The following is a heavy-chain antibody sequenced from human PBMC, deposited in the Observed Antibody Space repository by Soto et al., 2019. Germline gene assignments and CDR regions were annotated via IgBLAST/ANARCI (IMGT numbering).Heavy chain of an antibody. J-gene: IGHJ6*02. CDR3: ARDQRGLLWFGEPPYYYGMDV. Sequence: PSETLSLICAVPGGSISSGGYSWSWIRQPPGKGLEWIGYIYHSGSTYYNPSLKSRVTISVDRSKNQFSLKLSSVTAADTAVYYCARDQRGLLWFGEPPYYYGMDVWGQGTTVT. V-gene: IGHV4-30-2*01. CDR2: IYHSGST. D-gene: IGHD3-10*01. CDR1: GGSISSGGYS.